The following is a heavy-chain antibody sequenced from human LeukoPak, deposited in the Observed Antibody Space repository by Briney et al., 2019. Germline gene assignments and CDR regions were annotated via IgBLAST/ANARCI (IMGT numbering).Heavy chain of an antibody. D-gene: IGHD1-26*01. CDR3: IGRSGSFGFA. CDR1: GFTFSNAW. J-gene: IGHJ5*02. V-gene: IGHV3-15*01. Sequence: GGSLRLSCAASGFTFSNAWMSWVRQAPGKGLEWVGRIKSKTDGGTTDYAAPVKGTFTISRDDTKTTLYLQMNSLKTEDTAVYYCIGRSGSFGFAWGQGTLVTVSS. CDR2: IKSKTDGGTT.